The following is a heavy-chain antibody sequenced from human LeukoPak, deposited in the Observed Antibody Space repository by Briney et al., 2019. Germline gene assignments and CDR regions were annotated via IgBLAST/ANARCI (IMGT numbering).Heavy chain of an antibody. CDR1: GYSFTSYW. CDR3: ARHGTRNYDFWSGCYSAEYFQH. D-gene: IGHD3-3*01. V-gene: IGHV5-51*01. J-gene: IGHJ1*01. Sequence: GESLKISCKGSGYSFTSYWIGWVRQMPGKGLEWMGIIYPGDSDTRYSPSFQGQVTISADKSISTAYLQWSSLKASDTAMYYCARHGTRNYDFWSGCYSAEYFQHWGQGTLVTVSS. CDR2: IYPGDSDT.